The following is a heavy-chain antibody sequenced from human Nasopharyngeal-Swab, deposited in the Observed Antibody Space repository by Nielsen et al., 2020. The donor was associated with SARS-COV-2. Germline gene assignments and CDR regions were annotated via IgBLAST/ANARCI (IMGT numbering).Heavy chain of an antibody. CDR3: AKDKGYCSGGSCYDYYYYMDV. Sequence: GESLKISCAASGFTFSSYAMSWVRQAPGKGLEWVSAISGSGDSTYYADSVKGRFTISRDNSKNTLYLQMNSLRAEDTAVYYCAKDKGYCSGGSCYDYYYYMDVWGKGTTVTVSS. V-gene: IGHV3-23*01. D-gene: IGHD2-15*01. CDR1: GFTFSSYA. CDR2: ISGSGDST. J-gene: IGHJ6*03.